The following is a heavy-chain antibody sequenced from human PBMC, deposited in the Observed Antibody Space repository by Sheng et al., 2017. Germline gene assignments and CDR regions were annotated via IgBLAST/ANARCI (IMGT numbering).Heavy chain of an antibody. D-gene: IGHD6-6*01. J-gene: IGHJ4*02. CDR2: ISASDGST. CDR3: AKDGAAHAVSDLDH. CDR1: GFTFSRFA. V-gene: IGHV3-23*01. Sequence: TASGFTFSRFAMSWVRQAPGKGLEWVSGISASDGSTKYADSVKGRFTISRDNSNNTVYLQMNSLRAEDTALYYCAKDGAAHAVSDLDHWGQGTLVTVSS.